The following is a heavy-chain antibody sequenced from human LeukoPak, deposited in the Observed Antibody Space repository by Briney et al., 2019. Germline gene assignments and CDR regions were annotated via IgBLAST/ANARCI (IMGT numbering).Heavy chain of an antibody. CDR1: GFTFSSYW. J-gene: IGHJ6*03. D-gene: IGHD3/OR15-3a*01. CDR2: INTDGSST. CDR3: ARRTYYYYYMDV. Sequence: GGSLRLSCAASGFTFSSYWMHWVRQAPGKGLVWVSRINTDGSSTSYADSVKGRFTISRDNAKNTLYLQMNRLRAEDTAVYYCARRTYYYYYMDVWGKGTTVTVSS. V-gene: IGHV3-74*01.